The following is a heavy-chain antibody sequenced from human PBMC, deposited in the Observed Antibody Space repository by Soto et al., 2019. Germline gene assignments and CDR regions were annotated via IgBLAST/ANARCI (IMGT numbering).Heavy chain of an antibody. CDR2: INWNGGST. CDR1: GFTFDDYG. CDR3: ARRGIPPSSDYYYGMDV. V-gene: IGHV3-20*04. D-gene: IGHD6-13*01. Sequence: GGSLRLSCAASGFTFDDYGMSWVRQAPGKGLEWVSGINWNGGSTGYADSVKGRFTISRDNAKNSLYLQMNSLRAEDTALYYCARRGIPPSSDYYYGMDVWGQGTTVTVSS. J-gene: IGHJ6*02.